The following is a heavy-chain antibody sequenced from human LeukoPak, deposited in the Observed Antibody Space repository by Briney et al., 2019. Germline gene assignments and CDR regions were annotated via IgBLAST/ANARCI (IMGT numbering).Heavy chain of an antibody. V-gene: IGHV3-21*01. CDR2: ISSSSSYI. CDR1: GFTFSSYS. J-gene: IGHJ5*02. CDR3: ARDACSSTSCEEGWFDP. Sequence: PGGSLRLSCAASGFTFSSYSMNWVRQAPGKGLEWVSSISSSSSYIYYADSVKGRFTISRDNAKNSLYLQMNSLRAEDTAVYYCARDACSSTSCEEGWFDPWGQGTLVTVSS. D-gene: IGHD2-2*01.